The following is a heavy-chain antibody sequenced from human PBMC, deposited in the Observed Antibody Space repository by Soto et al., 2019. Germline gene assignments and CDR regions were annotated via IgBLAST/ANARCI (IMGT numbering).Heavy chain of an antibody. Sequence: SETLSLTCTVSGGSITSGGYYWSWIRQLPGKGLEWIGHRYYSESTYYNPSLKSRVSISLDTSKNQFSLKLSFVTAADTAMYYCARTKCSGGSCYSWSLDYWGQGTPVTVSS. CDR3: ARTKCSGGSCYSWSLDY. V-gene: IGHV4-31*03. D-gene: IGHD2-15*01. CDR1: GGSITSGGYY. CDR2: RYYSEST. J-gene: IGHJ4*02.